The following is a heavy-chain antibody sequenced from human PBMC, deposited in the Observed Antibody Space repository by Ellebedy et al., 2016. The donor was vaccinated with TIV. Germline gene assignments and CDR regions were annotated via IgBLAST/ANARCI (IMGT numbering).Heavy chain of an antibody. V-gene: IGHV3-23*01. Sequence: GESLKISCAASGFTFSSYAMSWVRQAPGKGLEWVSSISGSAVSTYYADSVKGRFTISRDNSKNTLYLQLNSLRAEDTAVYYCAKDKRPHYGGNSEVFGYWGQGTLVTVSS. CDR2: ISGSAVST. CDR1: GFTFSSYA. CDR3: AKDKRPHYGGNSEVFGY. D-gene: IGHD4-23*01. J-gene: IGHJ4*02.